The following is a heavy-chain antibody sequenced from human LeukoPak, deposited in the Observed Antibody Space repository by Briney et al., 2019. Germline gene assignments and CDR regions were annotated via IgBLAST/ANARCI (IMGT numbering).Heavy chain of an antibody. D-gene: IGHD2-21*02. CDR3: ARRSPMTQDAFDI. V-gene: IGHV5-51*01. CDR2: IYPGDSDT. CDR1: GYSFTSYW. J-gene: IGHJ3*02. Sequence: GESLKISCKGSGYSFTSYWIGWVRQMPGKGLEWMGIIYPGDSDTRYSPSFQGQVTFTADRSINTAYLQWSSLKASDTAMYYCARRSPMTQDAFDIWGQGTMVTVSS.